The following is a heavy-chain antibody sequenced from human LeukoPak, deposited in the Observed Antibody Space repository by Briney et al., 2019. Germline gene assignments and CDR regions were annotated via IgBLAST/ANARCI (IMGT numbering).Heavy chain of an antibody. CDR3: ARDRGSYRMEFDY. CDR2: IYYSGST. J-gene: IGHJ4*02. V-gene: IGHV4-30-4*01. D-gene: IGHD3-16*02. Sequence: PSQTLSLTCIVSGGSISSGYYYWSWIRQPPGKGLEWIGYIYYSGSTYYNPSLQSRVTISVDTSKNQFSLKLSSVTAADTAVYYCARDRGSYRMEFDYWGQGTLVIVSS. CDR1: GGSISSGYYY.